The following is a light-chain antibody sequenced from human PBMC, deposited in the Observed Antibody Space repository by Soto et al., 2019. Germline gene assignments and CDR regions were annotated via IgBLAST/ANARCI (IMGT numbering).Light chain of an antibody. Sequence: DIQMTPSPSSLSASVGDRVTITCRESQSISSYLNRYQQKPGKAPKLLIYAASSLQSGVPSRFSGSGSGTDFTLTISSLQPDDFATYYCQQYNSYPWTFGQGTKVDIK. J-gene: IGKJ1*01. CDR1: QSISSY. CDR3: QQYNSYPWT. CDR2: AAS. V-gene: IGKV1-39*01.